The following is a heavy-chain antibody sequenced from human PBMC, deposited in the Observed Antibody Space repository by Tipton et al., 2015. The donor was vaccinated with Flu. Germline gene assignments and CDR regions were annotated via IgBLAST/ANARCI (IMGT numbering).Heavy chain of an antibody. CDR2: ISSSGTTI. CDR1: GFTFSDYY. D-gene: IGHD3-3*01. J-gene: IGHJ6*02. CDR3: ARDHPPSITVLGEITDYFGMAV. V-gene: IGHV3-11*01. Sequence: GSLRLSCAASGFTFSDYYMSWIRQLPGKGLEWVSHISSSGTTINYADSVKGRFTISRDNAKNSLHLQMNSLRAEDTAVYYCARDHPPSITVLGEITDYFGMAVWGQGP.